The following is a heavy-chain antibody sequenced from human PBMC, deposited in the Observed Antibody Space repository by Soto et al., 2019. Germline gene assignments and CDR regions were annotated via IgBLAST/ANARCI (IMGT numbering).Heavy chain of an antibody. CDR3: ARGRYYGSGSYYKYYFDY. CDR2: INHSGST. V-gene: IGHV4-34*01. CDR1: GGSFSGYY. J-gene: IGHJ4*02. D-gene: IGHD3-10*01. Sequence: SETLSLTCAVYGGSFSGYYWSWIRQPPGKGLEWIGEINHSGSTNYNPSLKSRVTISVDTSKNQFSLKLSSVTAADTAVYYCARGRYYGSGSYYKYYFDYWGQGTLVTSPQ.